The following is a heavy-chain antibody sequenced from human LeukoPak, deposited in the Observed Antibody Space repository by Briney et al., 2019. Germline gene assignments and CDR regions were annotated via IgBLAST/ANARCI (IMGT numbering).Heavy chain of an antibody. CDR2: IYYSGST. Sequence: PSETLSLTCNVSGDSISSGDYYWSWIRQPPGKGLEWIGYIYYSGSTNYNPSLKSRVTISVDTSKNQFSLKLSSVTAADTAVYYCARDRDYGGNLDAFDIWGQGTMVTVSS. CDR1: GDSISSGDYY. CDR3: ARDRDYGGNLDAFDI. V-gene: IGHV4-61*08. J-gene: IGHJ3*02. D-gene: IGHD4-23*01.